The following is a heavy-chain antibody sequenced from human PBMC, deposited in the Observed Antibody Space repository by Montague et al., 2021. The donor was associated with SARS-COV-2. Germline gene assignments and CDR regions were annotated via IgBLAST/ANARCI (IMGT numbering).Heavy chain of an antibody. CDR1: GGSFDSDNFF. J-gene: IGHJ4*01. CDR3: ARHRRYDVVTYYPDF. D-gene: IGHD3-9*01. CDR2: ISNGGRT. Sequence: SETLSLTCSVSGGSFDSDNFFWGWIRQPPGKRLEWIGFISNGGRTFHNPSLKSRVTISVHTSKDQLSLNVKSVTDADTAVYYCARHRRYDVVTYYPDFWGQGILVTVSS. V-gene: IGHV4-39*01.